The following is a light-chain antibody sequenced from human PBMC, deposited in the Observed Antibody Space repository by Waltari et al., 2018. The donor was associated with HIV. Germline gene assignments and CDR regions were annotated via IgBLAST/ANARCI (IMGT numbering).Light chain of an antibody. V-gene: IGKV1-5*03. CDR1: QSITSS. CDR3: LHYKYYPFT. J-gene: IGKJ3*01. CDR2: GAS. Sequence: DTQMTQSPSTLSASIGDRVTIACRASQSITSSLAWYQQKPGKAPKLLVYGASTLPSGVPSKFSGSGSGTEFTLTISSLQPDVFATYYCLHYKYYPFTFGPGTKVDIK.